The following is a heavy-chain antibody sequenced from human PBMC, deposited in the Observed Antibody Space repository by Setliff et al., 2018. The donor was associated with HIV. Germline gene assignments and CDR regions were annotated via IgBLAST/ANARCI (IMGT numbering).Heavy chain of an antibody. D-gene: IGHD3-22*01. V-gene: IGHV7-4-1*02. Sequence: ASVKVSCKASGYTFTSYAMNWVRQAPGQGLEWMGWINTNTGNPTYAQGFTGRFVFSLDTSVSTAYLQISGLKAEDTAVYYCASPDPLIGVSHYDSSGYRRNYYYYYGMDVWGQGTTVTVSS. CDR2: INTNTGNP. J-gene: IGHJ6*02. CDR3: ASPDPLIGVSHYDSSGYRRNYYYYYGMDV. CDR1: GYTFTSYA.